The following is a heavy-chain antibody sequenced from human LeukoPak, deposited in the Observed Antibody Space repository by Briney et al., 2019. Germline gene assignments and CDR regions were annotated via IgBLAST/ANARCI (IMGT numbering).Heavy chain of an antibody. D-gene: IGHD3-16*01. Sequence: GGSLRLSCVASGFTFSSYSMNWVRQAPGKGLEWVSYISGSSGTIYYADSVKGRFTISRDNAKDSLYLQMNSLRAEDTAVYYCARRSEFGVLYYMDIWGKGTTVTVSS. CDR2: ISGSSGTI. V-gene: IGHV3-48*01. CDR3: ARRSEFGVLYYMDI. J-gene: IGHJ6*03. CDR1: GFTFSSYS.